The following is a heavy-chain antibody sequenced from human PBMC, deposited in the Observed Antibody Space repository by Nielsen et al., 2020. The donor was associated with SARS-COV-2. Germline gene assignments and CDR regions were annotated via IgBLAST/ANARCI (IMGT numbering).Heavy chain of an antibody. CDR2: IWNDGSA. J-gene: IGHJ4*02. CDR3: ASGHFAD. V-gene: IGHV4-61*08. D-gene: IGHD3/OR15-3a*01. CDR1: GASVNYGDSS. Sequence: ESLKISCTVSGASVNYGDSSWAWIRQPPGRGLEWIGYIWNDGSAYNPSLKSRVTISMDTSKNQVSLKLTSATAADTAVYFCASGHFADWGQGTLVMVSS.